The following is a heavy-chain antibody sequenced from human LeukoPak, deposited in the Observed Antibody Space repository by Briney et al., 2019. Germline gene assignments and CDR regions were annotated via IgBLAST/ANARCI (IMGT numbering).Heavy chain of an antibody. J-gene: IGHJ5*02. Sequence: SETLSLTCTVSGGSISSYYWSWIRQPAGKGLEWIGRIYTSGSTNYNPSLKSRVTMSVDTSKYQFSLKLSSVTAADTAVYYCARDPGSIVGATRGWFDPWGQGTLVTVSS. CDR2: IYTSGST. CDR1: GGSISSYY. D-gene: IGHD1-26*01. V-gene: IGHV4-4*07. CDR3: ARDPGSIVGATRGWFDP.